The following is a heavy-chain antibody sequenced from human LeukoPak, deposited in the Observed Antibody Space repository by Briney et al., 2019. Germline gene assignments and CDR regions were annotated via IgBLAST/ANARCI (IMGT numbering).Heavy chain of an antibody. CDR2: ISGSGGST. CDR3: AKDDVAACATGYMDV. CDR1: GVTFSSYA. Sequence: PGGSLRLSCAASGVTFSSYAMSWVRQAPGKGLEWVSAISGSGGSTYYAYSVKGRFTISRDRSKNTVYLQMNGLRADDTAVYYCAKDDVAACATGYMDVWGKGTTVTVSS. V-gene: IGHV3-23*01. D-gene: IGHD6-6*01. J-gene: IGHJ6*03.